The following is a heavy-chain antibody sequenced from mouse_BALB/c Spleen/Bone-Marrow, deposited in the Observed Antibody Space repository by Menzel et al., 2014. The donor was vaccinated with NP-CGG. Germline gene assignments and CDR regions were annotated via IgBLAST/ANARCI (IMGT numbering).Heavy chain of an antibody. CDR1: GYTFTSYV. V-gene: IGHV1-14*01. CDR3: ARSLYGYDWYFDV. J-gene: IGHJ1*01. Sequence: LVESGPELVKPGASVKMSCKASGYTFTSYVMHWGKQKPGLGLEWIGYINPYNDDTEYNEKFKGKATLTSDKSSSTAYMELSSLTSEDSAVFYCARSLYGYDWYFDVWGAGTTVTVSS. CDR2: INPYNDDT. D-gene: IGHD2-2*01.